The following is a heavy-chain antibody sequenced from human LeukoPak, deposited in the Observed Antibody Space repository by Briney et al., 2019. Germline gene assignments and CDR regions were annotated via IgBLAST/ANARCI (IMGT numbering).Heavy chain of an antibody. Sequence: PGGSLRLSCTASEFTFSTYSMNWVRQAPGKGLEWISYMSRSGDTISYADSVKGRFTISRDNAKSSLFLEMNSLRVEDTAVYYCAKDRLAARPSIVDFWGQGTLVTVSS. CDR2: MSRSGDTI. J-gene: IGHJ4*02. CDR3: AKDRLAARPSIVDF. V-gene: IGHV3-48*01. CDR1: EFTFSTYS. D-gene: IGHD6-6*01.